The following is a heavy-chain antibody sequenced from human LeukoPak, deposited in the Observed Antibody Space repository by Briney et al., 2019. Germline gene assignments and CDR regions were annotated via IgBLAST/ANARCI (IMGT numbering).Heavy chain of an antibody. Sequence: SQTLSLTCAISGDSVSTNSATWTWLRQSPSRGLEWLGRTYYRSKWNNDYAVSMKSRITINPDTSKNQFSLQLNSVTPEGTAVYYCARLVGASWFDSWGQGTLVTVSS. J-gene: IGHJ5*01. D-gene: IGHD1-26*01. CDR2: TYYRSKWNN. CDR1: GDSVSTNSAT. V-gene: IGHV6-1*01. CDR3: ARLVGASWFDS.